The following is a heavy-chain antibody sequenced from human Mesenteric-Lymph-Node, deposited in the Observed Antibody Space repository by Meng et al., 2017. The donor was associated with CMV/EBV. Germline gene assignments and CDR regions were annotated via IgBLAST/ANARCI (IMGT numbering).Heavy chain of an antibody. V-gene: IGHV4-39*07. D-gene: IGHD6-19*01. CDR2: INHSGST. J-gene: IGHJ3*02. Sequence: SETLSLTCTVSGGSISSSSYYWGWIRQPPGKGLEWIGEINHSGSTNYNPSLKSRVTISVDTSKNQFSLKLSSVTAADTAVYYCARGRVAAIWGQGTMVTVSS. CDR1: GGSISSSSYY. CDR3: ARGRVAAI.